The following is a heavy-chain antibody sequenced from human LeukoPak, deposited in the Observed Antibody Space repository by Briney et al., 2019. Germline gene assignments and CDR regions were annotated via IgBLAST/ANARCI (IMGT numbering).Heavy chain of an antibody. CDR1: GGSISSDDYY. J-gene: IGHJ4*02. CDR3: ARASDYYGSGYYFDY. V-gene: IGHV4-30-4*01. CDR2: IYYSGST. Sequence: PSQTLSLTCTVSGGSISSDDYYWSWIRQPPGKGLEWIGYIYYSGSTYYNASLKSRVTISVETSKNQFSLKLSSVTAADTAVYYCARASDYYGSGYYFDYWGQGTLVTVSS. D-gene: IGHD3-10*01.